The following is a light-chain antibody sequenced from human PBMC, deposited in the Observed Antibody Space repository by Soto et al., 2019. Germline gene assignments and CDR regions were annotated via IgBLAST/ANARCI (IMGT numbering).Light chain of an antibody. CDR3: QHSYSSPLT. CDR1: QSISSY. J-gene: IGKJ4*01. CDR2: AAS. V-gene: IGKV1-39*01. Sequence: DIQMTQSPSSLSASVGDRVTITCRASQSISSYLNWYQQKPGKAPKLLIYAASSLQSGVPSRFSGTGSATDFTLTISSLQPEDFATYYCQHSYSSPLTFGGGTKVEIK.